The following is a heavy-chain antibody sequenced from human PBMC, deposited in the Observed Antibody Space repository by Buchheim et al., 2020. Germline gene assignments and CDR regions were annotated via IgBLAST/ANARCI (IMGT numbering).Heavy chain of an antibody. CDR2: IYHSGST. D-gene: IGHD6-19*01. Sequence: QVQLQESGPGLVKPSGTLSLTCAVSGGSISSSNWWSWVRQPPGKRLEWIGEIYHSGSTNYNPSLKSRVTISVDKSNNPFLLKLSTVAAADTAVYYCARGFPAGRGGRYYYYGMDVWGQGTT. CDR3: ARGFPAGRGGRYYYYGMDV. CDR1: GGSISSSNW. V-gene: IGHV4-4*02. J-gene: IGHJ6*02.